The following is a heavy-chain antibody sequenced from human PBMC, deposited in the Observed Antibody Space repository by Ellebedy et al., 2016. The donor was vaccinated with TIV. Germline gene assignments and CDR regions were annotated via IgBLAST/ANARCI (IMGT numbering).Heavy chain of an antibody. CDR3: ARGDKGLDV. J-gene: IGHJ6*02. V-gene: IGHV1-2*02. CDR2: INPNNGDT. Sequence: AASVKVSCKASGYTFTSYYMHWVRQAPGQGLEWMGRINPNNGDTNYAQKFQGRVTMTRDTSINTVYMEVRRLRSDDTAVYYCARGDKGLDVWGQGTTVTVSS. D-gene: IGHD2-21*01. CDR1: GYTFTSYY.